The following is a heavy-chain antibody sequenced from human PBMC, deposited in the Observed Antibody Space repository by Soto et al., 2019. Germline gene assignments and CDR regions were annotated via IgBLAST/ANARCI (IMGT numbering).Heavy chain of an antibody. V-gene: IGHV1-46*01. Sequence: QVQLVQSGAEVKKPGASVKISCKASGDTFTSYYMHWVRQAPGQGLEWMGIINPSGDTSYAQKFQGRVTMTRDTSTSTVYMELSSLRSEDTAVYYCARVYCSGGCCYGIDYWGQGTLVTVSS. CDR1: GDTFTSYY. D-gene: IGHD2-15*01. CDR2: INPSGDT. CDR3: ARVYCSGGCCYGIDY. J-gene: IGHJ4*02.